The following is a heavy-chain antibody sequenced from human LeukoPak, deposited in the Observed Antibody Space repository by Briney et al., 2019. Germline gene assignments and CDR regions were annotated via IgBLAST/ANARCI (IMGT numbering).Heavy chain of an antibody. CDR3: ARRSSRRPSGYWKGSAFDI. CDR1: GGSFSGYY. J-gene: IGHJ3*02. Sequence: SETLSLTCAVYGGSFSGYYWSWIRQPPGKGLEWIGEINHSGSTNYNPSLKSRVTISVDTSKNQFSLKLSSVTAADTAVYYCARRSSRRPSGYWKGSAFDIWGQGTMVTVSS. D-gene: IGHD3-22*01. V-gene: IGHV4-34*01. CDR2: INHSGST.